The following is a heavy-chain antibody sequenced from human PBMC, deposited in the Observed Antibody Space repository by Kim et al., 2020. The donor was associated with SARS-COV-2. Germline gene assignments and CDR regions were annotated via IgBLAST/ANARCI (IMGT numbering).Heavy chain of an antibody. CDR1: GFTFSDYY. CDR3: SSPPKVGKEY. V-gene: IGHV3-11*03. D-gene: IGHD1-26*01. CDR2: ISSNSNCT. Sequence: GGSLRLSCAASGFTFSDYYMSWIRQAPGKGLEWVSYISSNSNCTNYAYSVKGRCTISIDNDKNSLNLHMNRRRSEDTAMDYCSSPPKVGKEYWGQGTLVT. J-gene: IGHJ4*02.